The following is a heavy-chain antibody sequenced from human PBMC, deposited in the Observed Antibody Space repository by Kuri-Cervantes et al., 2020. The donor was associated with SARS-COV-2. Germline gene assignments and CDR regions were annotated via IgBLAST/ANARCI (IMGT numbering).Heavy chain of an antibody. V-gene: IGHV4-30-4*08. Sequence: SETLSLTCTVSGGSISSGDYYWSWIRQPPGKGLEWIGYTYYSGSTNYNPSLKSRVTISVDTPKNQFSLKLSSVTAADTAVYYCARCRRIAAASRWFDPWGQGTLVTVSS. CDR1: GGSISSGDYY. CDR3: ARCRRIAAASRWFDP. J-gene: IGHJ5*02. D-gene: IGHD6-13*01. CDR2: TYYSGST.